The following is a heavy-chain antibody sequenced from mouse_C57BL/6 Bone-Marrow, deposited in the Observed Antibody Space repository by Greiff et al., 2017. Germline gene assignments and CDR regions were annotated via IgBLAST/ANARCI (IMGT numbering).Heavy chain of an antibody. CDR3: ARPYYSNYWYFDV. V-gene: IGHV1-55*01. Sequence: QVQLQQPGAELVKPGASVKMSCKASGYTFTSYWITWVKQRPGQGLEWIGDIYPGSGSTNYNEKFKSKATLTVDTSSSPAYMQLSSLTSEASAVYYVARPYYSNYWYFDVWGRGTAVTVSS. CDR2: IYPGSGST. J-gene: IGHJ1*03. CDR1: GYTFTSYW. D-gene: IGHD2-5*01.